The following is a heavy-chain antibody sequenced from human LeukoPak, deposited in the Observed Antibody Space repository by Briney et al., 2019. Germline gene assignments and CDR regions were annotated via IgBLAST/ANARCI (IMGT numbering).Heavy chain of an antibody. D-gene: IGHD6-13*01. Sequence: SVKVSCKASGGTFSSYAISWVRQAPGQGLEWMGGIIPIFGTANYAQKFQGRVTITTDESTSTAYMELSSLRSEDTAVYYCARSIAAAGTSFLQGFILDYWGQGTLVTVSS. J-gene: IGHJ4*02. CDR3: ARSIAAAGTSFLQGFILDY. V-gene: IGHV1-69*05. CDR2: IIPIFGTA. CDR1: GGTFSSYA.